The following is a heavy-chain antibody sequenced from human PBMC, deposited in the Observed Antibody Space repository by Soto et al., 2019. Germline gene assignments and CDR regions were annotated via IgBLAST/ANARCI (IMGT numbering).Heavy chain of an antibody. Sequence: PGGSLRLSCADSGFTLREHDMTWVRQAPGKGLEWVANIRQDGGDKYFLDSVKGRFTISRDNAKNSLYLQMNSLRVEDTAIYYCVRDAVVSGVDYFDYWGQGTLVTVSS. CDR1: GFTLREHD. V-gene: IGHV3-7*01. CDR3: VRDAVVSGVDYFDY. J-gene: IGHJ4*02. D-gene: IGHD2-8*01. CDR2: IRQDGGDK.